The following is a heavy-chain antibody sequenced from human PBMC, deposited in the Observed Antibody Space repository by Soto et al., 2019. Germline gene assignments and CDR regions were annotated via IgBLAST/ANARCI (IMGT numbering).Heavy chain of an antibody. V-gene: IGHV4-59*01. CDR3: ARSTAGTYYYYYYGMDV. CDR1: GGSISSYY. D-gene: IGHD6-13*01. Sequence: SETLSLTCTVSGGSISSYYWSWIRQPPGKGLEWIGYIYYSGSTNYNPSLKSRVTISVDTSKNQFSLKLSSVTAADTAVYYCARSTAGTYYYYYYGMDVWGQGTTVTVSS. J-gene: IGHJ6*02. CDR2: IYYSGST.